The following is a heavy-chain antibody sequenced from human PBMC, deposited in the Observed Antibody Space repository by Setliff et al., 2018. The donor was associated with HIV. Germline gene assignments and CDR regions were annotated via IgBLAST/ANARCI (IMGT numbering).Heavy chain of an antibody. V-gene: IGHV4-61*08. D-gene: IGHD6-6*01. Sequence: SETLSLTCTVSGGSISSGGYYWSWIRQHPGKGLEWIGYIYYSGSTNYNPSLKSRVTISVDTSKNQFSLTLNSVTAADTAVYYCARGPAGRLVFLSYWGQGTLVTVSS. CDR1: GGSISSGGYY. J-gene: IGHJ4*02. CDR2: IYYSGST. CDR3: ARGPAGRLVFLSY.